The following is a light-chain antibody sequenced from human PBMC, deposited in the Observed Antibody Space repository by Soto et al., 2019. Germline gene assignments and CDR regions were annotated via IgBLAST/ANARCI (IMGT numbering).Light chain of an antibody. J-gene: IGKJ1*01. CDR3: QQYYTNPWT. V-gene: IGKV1-5*03. CDR2: RAS. CDR1: QSISTW. Sequence: DIQLTQSPSTLSASAGDRVTIACRASQSISTWLAWYQQKPGKAPQLLISRASILETGGPSRFSGSGSGAECSLTISSRQPDDFATDYCQQYYTNPWTFGQGTKVEI.